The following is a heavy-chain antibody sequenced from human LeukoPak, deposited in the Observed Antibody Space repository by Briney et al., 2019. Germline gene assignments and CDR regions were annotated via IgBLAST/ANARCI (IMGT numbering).Heavy chain of an antibody. Sequence: SETLSLTCTVSGGSISSGDYYWSWIRQPPGKGLEWIGYIYYSGSTYYNPSLKSRVTISVDTSKNQFSLKLSSVTAADTAVYYCARGLVPAARSNRFDPWGQGTLVTVSS. V-gene: IGHV4-30-4*08. CDR3: ARGLVPAARSNRFDP. CDR1: GGSISSGDYY. CDR2: IYYSGST. J-gene: IGHJ5*02. D-gene: IGHD2-15*01.